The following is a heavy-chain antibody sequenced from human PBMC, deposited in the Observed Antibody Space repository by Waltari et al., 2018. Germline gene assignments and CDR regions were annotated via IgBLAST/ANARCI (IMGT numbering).Heavy chain of an antibody. CDR2: ISWNSGSI. V-gene: IGHV3-9*01. Sequence: EVQLVESGGGLVQPGRSLRLSCAASGFTFDDYAMHWVWQAPGKGLEWVSGISWNSGSIGYADSVKGRFTISRDNAKNSLYLQMNSLRAEDTALYYCAKDIGGYYGSGSYYPNWGQGTLVTVSS. CDR3: AKDIGGYYGSGSYYPN. CDR1: GFTFDDYA. D-gene: IGHD3-10*01. J-gene: IGHJ4*02.